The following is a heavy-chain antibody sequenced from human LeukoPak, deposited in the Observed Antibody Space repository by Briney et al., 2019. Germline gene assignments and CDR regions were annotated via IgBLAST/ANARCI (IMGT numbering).Heavy chain of an antibody. V-gene: IGHV4-39*01. CDR2: IYYSGNT. D-gene: IGHD3/OR15-3a*01. Sequence: SETLSLTCTVSGVSISSSNSYWGWIRQPPGKGLEWIGSIYYSGNTYHNASLKSQVSISIDTSKNQFSLRLTSVTAADTAVYYCARQTGSGLFILPGGQGTLVTVSS. CDR3: ARQTGSGLFILP. J-gene: IGHJ4*02. CDR1: GVSISSSNSY.